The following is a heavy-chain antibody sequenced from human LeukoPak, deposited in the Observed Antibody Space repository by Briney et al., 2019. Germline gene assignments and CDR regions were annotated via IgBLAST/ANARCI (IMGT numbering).Heavy chain of an antibody. CDR1: GGSFSGYY. V-gene: IGHV4-34*01. Sequence: SESLSLTCAVYGGSFSGYYWSWIRQPPGKGLEWIGEINHSGSTNYNPSLKSRVTISVDTSKNQFSLKLSSVTAADTAVYYCARGRSSSRWGQGTLVTVSS. CDR3: ARGRSSSR. J-gene: IGHJ4*02. D-gene: IGHD6-13*01. CDR2: INHSGST.